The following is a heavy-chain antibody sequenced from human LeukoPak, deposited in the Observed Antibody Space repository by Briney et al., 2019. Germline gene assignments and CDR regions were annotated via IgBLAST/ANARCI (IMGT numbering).Heavy chain of an antibody. J-gene: IGHJ4*02. CDR2: ISGSGGST. V-gene: IGHV3-23*01. D-gene: IGHD2-2*01. CDR1: GFTFSSYA. Sequence: HPGGSLRLSCAASGFTFSSYAMSWVRQAPGKGLEWVSAISGSGGSTYYADSVKGRFTISRDNSKNTLYLQMNSLRAEDTAVYYCAKRRGYCSSTSCYPNFDYWGQGTLVTVSS. CDR3: AKRRGYCSSTSCYPNFDY.